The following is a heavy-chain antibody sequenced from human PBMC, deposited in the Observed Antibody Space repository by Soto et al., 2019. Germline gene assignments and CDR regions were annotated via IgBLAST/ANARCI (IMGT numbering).Heavy chain of an antibody. Sequence: GGSLRLSCAASRFTFSDYAMIWVRQAPGKGLEWVSIIRNSGGSTDYADFVKGRFTISRDNSKNTLYLLMNSLRADDTAVYYCARSLGYYYYYGMDVWGQGTTVTVSS. J-gene: IGHJ6*02. CDR2: IRNSGGST. CDR3: ARSLGYYYYYGMDV. V-gene: IGHV3-23*01. CDR1: RFTFSDYA.